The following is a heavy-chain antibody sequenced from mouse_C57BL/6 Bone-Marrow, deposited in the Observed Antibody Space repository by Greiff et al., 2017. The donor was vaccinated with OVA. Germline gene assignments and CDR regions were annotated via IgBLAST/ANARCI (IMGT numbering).Heavy chain of an antibody. V-gene: IGHV1-81*01. CDR1: GYTFTSYG. J-gene: IGHJ4*01. Sequence: VKLQESGAELARPGASVKLSCKASGYTFTSYGISWVKQRTGQGLEWIGEIYPRSGNTYYNEKFKGKATLTADKSSSTAYMELRSLTSEDSAVSFCARSAYFAMDYWGQGTSVTVSS. CDR2: IYPRSGNT. CDR3: ARSAYFAMDY.